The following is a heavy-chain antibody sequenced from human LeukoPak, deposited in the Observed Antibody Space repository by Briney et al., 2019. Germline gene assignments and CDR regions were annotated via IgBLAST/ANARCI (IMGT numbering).Heavy chain of an antibody. CDR1: GFTFDDYG. J-gene: IGHJ3*02. D-gene: IGHD1-26*01. CDR3: ARRQIVRITRTHAFDI. V-gene: IGHV3-20*04. Sequence: PGGSLRLSCAASGFTFDDYGLSWVRQAPGKGLEWVSGINWNGGSRGYADSVRGRFTISRDNAKNSLYLQMNGLRAEDTAFYYCARRQIVRITRTHAFDIWGQGTMVTVSS. CDR2: INWNGGSR.